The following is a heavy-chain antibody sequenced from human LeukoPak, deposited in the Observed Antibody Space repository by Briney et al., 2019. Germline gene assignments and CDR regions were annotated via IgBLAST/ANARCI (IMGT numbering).Heavy chain of an antibody. V-gene: IGHV4-39*01. J-gene: IGHJ4*02. CDR2: IYYSGST. D-gene: IGHD3-22*01. CDR1: GGSISSSSYY. Sequence: SETLSLTCTVSGGSISSSSYYWGWIRQPRGKGLEWIGSIYYSGSTYYNPSLKSRVTISVDTAKNQFSLELSGGPAADTAVYYCARQFWYYDSSGTYDYWGQGTLVTVSS. CDR3: ARQFWYYDSSGTYDY.